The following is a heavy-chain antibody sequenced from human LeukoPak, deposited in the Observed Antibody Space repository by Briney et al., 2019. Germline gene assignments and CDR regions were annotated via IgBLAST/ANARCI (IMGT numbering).Heavy chain of an antibody. Sequence: GASVKVSCKASGYTFTSYGISWVRQAPGQELEWMGWISAYNGNTNYAQKLQGRVTMTTDTSTSTAYMELRSLRSDDTAVYYCARDQSGSYPAPIVYWGQGTLVTVSS. CDR2: ISAYNGNT. D-gene: IGHD1-26*01. J-gene: IGHJ4*02. CDR1: GYTFTSYG. CDR3: ARDQSGSYPAPIVY. V-gene: IGHV1-18*01.